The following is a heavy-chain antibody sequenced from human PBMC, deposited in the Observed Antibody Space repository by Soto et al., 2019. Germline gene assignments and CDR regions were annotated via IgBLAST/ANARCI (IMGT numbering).Heavy chain of an antibody. Sequence: ASVKVSCKASGYTFTSYDINWVRQATGQGLEWLGWMNPNSGNTGYAQKFQGRVTMTRDTSIRTAYLELSSLRSEDTAVYYCARKIPDTGGFDCWGQGVLVTVSS. CDR3: ARKIPDTGGFDC. CDR1: GYTFTSYD. V-gene: IGHV1-8*01. J-gene: IGHJ4*02. D-gene: IGHD2-8*02. CDR2: MNPNSGNT.